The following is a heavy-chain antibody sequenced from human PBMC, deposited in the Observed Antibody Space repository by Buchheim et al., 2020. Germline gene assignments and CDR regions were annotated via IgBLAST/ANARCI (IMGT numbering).Heavy chain of an antibody. CDR1: GFTFSSYG. J-gene: IGHJ4*02. D-gene: IGHD6-13*01. V-gene: IGHV3-30*18. CDR3: AKPLSRYCSSWDCFDY. CDR2: ISYDGSNK. Sequence: QVQLVESGGGVVQPGRSLRLSCAASGFTFSSYGMHWVRQAPGKGLEWVAVISYDGSNKYYADSVKGRFTISRDNSKNTLYLQMNSLRAEDTAVYYCAKPLSRYCSSWDCFDYWGQGTL.